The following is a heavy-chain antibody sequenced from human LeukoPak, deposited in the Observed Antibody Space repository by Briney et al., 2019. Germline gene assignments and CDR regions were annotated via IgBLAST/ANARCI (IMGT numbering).Heavy chain of an antibody. D-gene: IGHD3-9*01. Sequence: ASVKVSCKASGGTFSSYAISWVRQAPGQGLEWMGGIIPIFGTANYAQKFQGRVTITADKSTSTAYMELSSLRSEDTAVYYCARGQEDYDILTGYYVFDYWGQGTLVTVSS. CDR1: GGTFSSYA. CDR3: ARGQEDYDILTGYYVFDY. CDR2: IIPIFGTA. J-gene: IGHJ4*02. V-gene: IGHV1-69*06.